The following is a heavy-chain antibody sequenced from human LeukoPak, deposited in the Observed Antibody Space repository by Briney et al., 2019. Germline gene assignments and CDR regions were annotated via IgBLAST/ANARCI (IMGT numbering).Heavy chain of an antibody. Sequence: GGSLRLSCAASGFISSNVWMSWVRQAPGKGLEWVANIKQDGSQRYYVDSVEGRFTISRDTARTSLHLQINSLRAEDTAMYYCALEGSGRSLDPWGQGTLVTVSS. J-gene: IGHJ5*02. CDR3: ALEGSGRSLDP. D-gene: IGHD3-3*01. V-gene: IGHV3-7*01. CDR1: GFISSNVW. CDR2: IKQDGSQR.